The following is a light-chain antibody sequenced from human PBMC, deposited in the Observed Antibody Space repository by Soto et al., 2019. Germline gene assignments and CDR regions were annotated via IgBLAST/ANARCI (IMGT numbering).Light chain of an antibody. J-gene: IGKJ5*01. Sequence: DIQITQSPSSLSASVGDRVTITCRASQGISNFLAWYQQKPGKVPKLLISAASTLQSGVPSRFSGSGSGTDFTLTITSVQPEDVATYYCEKYSRVITFGQGTRLEI. CDR3: EKYSRVIT. CDR1: QGISNF. V-gene: IGKV1-27*01. CDR2: AAS.